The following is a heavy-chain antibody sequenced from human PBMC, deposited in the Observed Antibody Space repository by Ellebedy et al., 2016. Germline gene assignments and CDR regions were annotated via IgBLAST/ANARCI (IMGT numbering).Heavy chain of an antibody. CDR2: VNAYNSYT. D-gene: IGHD3-22*01. CDR1: GYTFSNSG. V-gene: IGHV1-18*01. Sequence: ASVKVSCXASGYTFSNSGISWVRQAPGQGLEWMGWVNAYNSYTIYAQQLQGRVTMTTDASTSAAYMELRSLRSDDTAVYYCARGSHSYDNSGYHDWGQGTLVTVSS. J-gene: IGHJ4*02. CDR3: ARGSHSYDNSGYHD.